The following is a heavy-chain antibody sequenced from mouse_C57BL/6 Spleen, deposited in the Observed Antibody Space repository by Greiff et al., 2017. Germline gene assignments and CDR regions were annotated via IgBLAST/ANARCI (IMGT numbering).Heavy chain of an antibody. CDR3: AKEGSTVVARYFDV. Sequence: VKLMESGPGLVAPSQSLSITCTVSGFSLTSYGVSWVRQPPGKGLEWLGVIWGDGSTNYHSALISRPSISKDNSKSQVFLKLNSLQTDDTATYYCAKEGSTVVARYFDVWGTGTTVTVSS. CDR1: GFSLTSYG. D-gene: IGHD1-1*01. CDR2: IWGDGST. J-gene: IGHJ1*03. V-gene: IGHV2-3*01.